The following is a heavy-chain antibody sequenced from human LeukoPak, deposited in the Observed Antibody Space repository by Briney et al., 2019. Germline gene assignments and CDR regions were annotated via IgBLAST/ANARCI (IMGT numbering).Heavy chain of an antibody. CDR3: ARQIGSGTPPCDWFNP. Sequence: PSETLSLTCTVSGGSISSTSYYWGWIRQPPGRGLEWIASVYYSGTTYYNPSLKSRVTISVDTSKNQFSLKLSSVSAAATAVYYCARQIGSGTPPCDWFNPWGQGTLVTVSS. J-gene: IGHJ5*02. D-gene: IGHD1-26*01. CDR2: VYYSGTT. CDR1: GGSISSTSYY. V-gene: IGHV4-39*01.